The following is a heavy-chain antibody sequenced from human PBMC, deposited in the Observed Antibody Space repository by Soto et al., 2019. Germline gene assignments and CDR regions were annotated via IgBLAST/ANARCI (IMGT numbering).Heavy chain of an antibody. CDR3: ARGGGTILAPLP. CDR2: INPNSGAT. CDR1: GYTFTGYF. Sequence: QVQLEQSGAEVKKPGASVKVSCKASGYTFTGYFMHGVRQAPGQGLEWMGWINPNSGATKYAQKFQGRVTLSRDTSISTAYMELSGLRSDDTAVYYCARGGGTILAPLPWGQGTLVTVSS. V-gene: IGHV1-2*02. D-gene: IGHD1-1*01. J-gene: IGHJ4*02.